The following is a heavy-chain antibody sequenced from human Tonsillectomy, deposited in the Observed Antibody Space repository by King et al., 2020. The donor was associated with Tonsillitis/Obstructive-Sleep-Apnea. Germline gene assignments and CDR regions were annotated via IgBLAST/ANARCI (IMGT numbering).Heavy chain of an antibody. J-gene: IGHJ4*02. CDR1: GFTFSNAW. V-gene: IGHV3-15*01. CDR2: IKSKADGGTA. Sequence: VQLVESGGGLVKPGGSLRLSCVASGFTFSNAWMSWVRQAPGKGLEWVGRIKSKADGGTADYAAPVKGRFTISRDDSENTLYLQINSLKTEDTAVYFCATALRRGLTGGDYWGQGTAVTVSS. D-gene: IGHD7-27*01. CDR3: ATALRRGLTGGDY.